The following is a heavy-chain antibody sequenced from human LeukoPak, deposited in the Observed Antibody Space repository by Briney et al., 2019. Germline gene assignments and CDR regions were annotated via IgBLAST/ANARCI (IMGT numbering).Heavy chain of an antibody. J-gene: IGHJ4*02. CDR3: ARTWTLAVASLYYFDY. V-gene: IGHV4-59*01. CDR2: IYYSGST. Sequence: PSETLSLTCTVSGGSISSYYWGWIRQPPGKGLEWIGYIYYSGSTNYNPSLKSRVTISVDTSKNQFSLKLSSVTAADTAVYYCARTWTLAVASLYYFDYWGQGTLVTVSS. CDR1: GGSISSYY. D-gene: IGHD6-19*01.